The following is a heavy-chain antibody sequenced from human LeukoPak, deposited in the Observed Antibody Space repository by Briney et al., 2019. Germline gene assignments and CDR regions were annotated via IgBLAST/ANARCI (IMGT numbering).Heavy chain of an antibody. J-gene: IGHJ4*02. CDR1: GYTFTSYD. CDR2: MNPNSGNT. D-gene: IGHD4-17*01. V-gene: IGHV1-8*03. Sequence: GASVKVSCKASGYTFTSYDINWVRQATGQGLEWMGWMNPNSGNTGYAQKFQGRVTITRNTSIGTAYMELSSLRSEDTAVYYCAKDMDHDYEDYGFDYWGQGTLVTVSS. CDR3: AKDMDHDYEDYGFDY.